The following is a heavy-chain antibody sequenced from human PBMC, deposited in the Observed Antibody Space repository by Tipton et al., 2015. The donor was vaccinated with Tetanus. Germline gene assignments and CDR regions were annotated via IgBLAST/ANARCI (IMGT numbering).Heavy chain of an antibody. CDR3: ARYGRLPKTDPFDT. V-gene: IGHV4-59*01. Sequence: TLSLTCNVSGVSITSNYWSWIRQSPGKGLEWIAYIYHTGSTTYNPSLQSRVTISVDTSKNQFSLRLNSVTSADTAVYFCARYGRLPKTDPFDTWGQGTMVTVSS. D-gene: IGHD1-26*01. CDR2: IYHTGST. CDR1: GVSITSNY. J-gene: IGHJ3*02.